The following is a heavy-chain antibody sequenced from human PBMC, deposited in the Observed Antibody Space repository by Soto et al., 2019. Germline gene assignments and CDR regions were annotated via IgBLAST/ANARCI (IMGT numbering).Heavy chain of an antibody. Sequence: GSLRLSCAASGFTFSSYGMHWVRQAPGKGLEWVAVIWYDGSNKYYADSVKGRFTISRDNSKNTLYLQMNSLRAEDTAVYYCAREVRYTYYTVDLDYWGQGT. V-gene: IGHV3-33*01. CDR3: AREVRYTYYTVDLDY. CDR2: IWYDGSNK. CDR1: GFTFSSYG. J-gene: IGHJ4*02. D-gene: IGHD5-18*01.